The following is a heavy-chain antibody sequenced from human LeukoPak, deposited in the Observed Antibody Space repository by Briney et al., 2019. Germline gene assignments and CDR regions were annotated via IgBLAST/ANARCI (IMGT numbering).Heavy chain of an antibody. CDR2: IIPILGIA. D-gene: IGHD3-9*01. CDR3: SKTYYDILTGYRYFDY. CDR1: GYTFTSYA. J-gene: IGHJ4*02. V-gene: IGHV1-69*04. Sequence: SVKVSCKASGYTFTSYAMHWVQQAPGQGLEWMGRIIPILGIANYAQKFQGRVTITADKSTSTAYMELSSLRSEDTAVYYCSKTYYDILTGYRYFDYWGQGTLVTVSS.